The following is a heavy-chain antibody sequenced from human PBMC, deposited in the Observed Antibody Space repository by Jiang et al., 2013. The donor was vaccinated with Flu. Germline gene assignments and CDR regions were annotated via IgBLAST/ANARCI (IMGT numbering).Heavy chain of an antibody. Sequence: LLKPSETLSLTCTVSGGSISSYYWSWIRQPPGKGLEWIGYIYYSGSTNYNPSLKSRVTISVDTSKNQFSLKLSSVTAADTAVYYCARVEGFAAAGPFDYWGQGTLVTVSS. CDR2: IYYSGST. D-gene: IGHD6-13*01. J-gene: IGHJ4*02. CDR3: ARVEGFAAAGPFDY. CDR1: GGSISSYY. V-gene: IGHV4-59*01.